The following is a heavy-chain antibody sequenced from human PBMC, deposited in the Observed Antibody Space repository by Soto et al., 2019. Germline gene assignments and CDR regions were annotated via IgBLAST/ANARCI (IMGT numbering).Heavy chain of an antibody. D-gene: IGHD2-21*02. CDR1: GGSISSYY. CDR2: IYYSGST. V-gene: IGHV4-59*01. J-gene: IGHJ6*02. Sequence: SETLSLTCTVSGGSISSYYWSWIRQPPGKGLEWIGYIYYSGSTNYNPSLKSRVTISVDTSKNQFSLKLSSVTAADTAVYYCARSCGGDCYSPGYYYYGMDVWGQGTTVTVSS. CDR3: ARSCGGDCYSPGYYYYGMDV.